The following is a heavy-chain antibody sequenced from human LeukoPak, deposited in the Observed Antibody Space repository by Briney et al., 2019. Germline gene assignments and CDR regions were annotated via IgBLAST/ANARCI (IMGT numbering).Heavy chain of an antibody. Sequence: PSETLSLTCAVYGGSFSGYYWSWIRQPPGKGLEWIGEINHSGSTNYNPSLKSRVTISVDTSKNQFSLKLSSVTAADTAVYYCARGLTFGGVIVLGGTFFDYWGQGTLVTVSS. CDR2: INHSGST. CDR3: ARGLTFGGVIVLGGTFFDY. V-gene: IGHV4-34*01. CDR1: GGSFSGYY. J-gene: IGHJ4*02. D-gene: IGHD3-16*02.